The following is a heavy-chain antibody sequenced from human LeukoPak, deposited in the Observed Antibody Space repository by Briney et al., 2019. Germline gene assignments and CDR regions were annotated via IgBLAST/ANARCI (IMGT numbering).Heavy chain of an antibody. J-gene: IGHJ4*02. Sequence: SETLSLTCTVSGGSVNSGSYYWNWIRQPPGKGLEWIGYIYYSGSTNYNPSLKSRVTISVDTSKNQFSLKLSSVTAADTAVYYCARDHEGIDYWGQGTLVTVSS. CDR3: ARDHEGIDY. CDR2: IYYSGST. V-gene: IGHV4-61*01. CDR1: GGSVNSGSYY. D-gene: IGHD3-10*01.